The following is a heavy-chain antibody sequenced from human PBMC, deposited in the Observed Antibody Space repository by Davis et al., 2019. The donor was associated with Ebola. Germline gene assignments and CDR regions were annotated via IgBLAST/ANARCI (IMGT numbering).Heavy chain of an antibody. J-gene: IGHJ4*02. Sequence: GAFLITSCASSGSVFSSSAMSLLRPAPGKGLGIVSGIRGNSAITHYGDFVKSRFTISRDNSKNTLYLRLNSLRADDTAEYYCASGTYRLGDYWGQGELVTVSS. CDR3: ASGTYRLGDY. CDR1: GSVFSSSA. D-gene: IGHD1-26*01. CDR2: IRGNSAIT. V-gene: IGHV3-23*01.